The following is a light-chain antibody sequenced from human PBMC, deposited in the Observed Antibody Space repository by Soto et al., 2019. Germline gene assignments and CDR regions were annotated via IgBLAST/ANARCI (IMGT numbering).Light chain of an antibody. V-gene: IGKV1-5*03. CDR1: QSISSW. CDR2: KAS. Sequence: ATLSTSVGDRVTITCRASQSISSWLAWYQQKPGKAPKLLIYKASSLESGVPSRFSGSGAGTKFTFTITSLQPDDFAPYNCQVYKFYPTFGQGTRVDTK. CDR3: QVYKFYPT. J-gene: IGKJ1*01.